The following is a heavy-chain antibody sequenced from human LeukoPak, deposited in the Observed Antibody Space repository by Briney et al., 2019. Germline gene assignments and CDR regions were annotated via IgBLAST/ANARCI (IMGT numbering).Heavy chain of an antibody. Sequence: GGSLRLSCGASGFIFGSYGMHWVRQAPGNGLEWVAVIWYDGNKKYYENSVKGRFTISRDNSKNTLYLQMNSLRVEDSAVYYCARDHSTTGTYPADYWGQGTLVTVSS. CDR3: ARDHSTTGTYPADY. V-gene: IGHV3-33*01. D-gene: IGHD1-26*01. CDR2: IWYDGNKK. CDR1: GFIFGSYG. J-gene: IGHJ4*02.